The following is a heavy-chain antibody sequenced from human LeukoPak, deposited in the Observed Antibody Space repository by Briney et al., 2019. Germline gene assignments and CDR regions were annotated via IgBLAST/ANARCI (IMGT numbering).Heavy chain of an antibody. Sequence: SETLSLTCTVSGGSISSGDYYWSWIRQPPGKGLEWIGYIYYSGSTNYNPSLKSRVTISVDTSKNQFSLKLSSVTAADTAVYYCARGPTTGTSYGMDVWGQGTTVTVSS. J-gene: IGHJ6*02. D-gene: IGHD1-1*01. V-gene: IGHV4-61*08. CDR1: GGSISSGDYY. CDR3: ARGPTTGTSYGMDV. CDR2: IYYSGST.